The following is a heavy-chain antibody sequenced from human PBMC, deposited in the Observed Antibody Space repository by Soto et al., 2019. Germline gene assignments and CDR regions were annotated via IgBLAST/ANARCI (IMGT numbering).Heavy chain of an antibody. CDR1: GYTFSNFA. CDR3: ARDGVSSTEYTWNYGTYFDY. J-gene: IGHJ4*02. CDR2: INPGNWNT. D-gene: IGHD1-7*01. Sequence: ASVKVSCKASGYTFSNFAMHWVRQAPGQRLEWMGWINPGNWNTKYSQKFQGRVTITRDSTKQTLYLQMNSLRPDDTAMYYCARDGVSSTEYTWNYGTYFDYWGQGALVTVSS. V-gene: IGHV1-3*01.